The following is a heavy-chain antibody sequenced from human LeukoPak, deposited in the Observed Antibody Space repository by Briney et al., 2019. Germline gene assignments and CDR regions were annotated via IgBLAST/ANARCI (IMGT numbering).Heavy chain of an antibody. Sequence: SVKVSCKASGGTFSSYAISWVRQAPGQGLEWMGGIIPIFGTANYAQKFQGRVTFTTDESTSTAYMELSSLRSEDTAVYYCASKSLVGATESDAFDIWGQGTMVTVSS. J-gene: IGHJ3*02. CDR3: ASKSLVGATESDAFDI. CDR1: GGTFSSYA. V-gene: IGHV1-69*05. D-gene: IGHD1-26*01. CDR2: IIPIFGTA.